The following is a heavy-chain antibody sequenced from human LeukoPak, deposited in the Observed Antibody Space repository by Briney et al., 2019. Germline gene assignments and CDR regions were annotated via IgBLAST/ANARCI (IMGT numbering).Heavy chain of an antibody. Sequence: SETLSLTCTVSGGSISTYYCSWIRQPPGKGLEYIGYIYYSGSTNYNPSLKSRVTISVDTSKNQFSLKLNSVTAADTAVYYCARHLYHYDSGSYYTPRAMDVWGQGTTVTVSS. CDR3: ARHLYHYDSGSYYTPRAMDV. CDR1: GGSISTYY. CDR2: IYYSGST. J-gene: IGHJ6*02. V-gene: IGHV4-59*08. D-gene: IGHD3-10*01.